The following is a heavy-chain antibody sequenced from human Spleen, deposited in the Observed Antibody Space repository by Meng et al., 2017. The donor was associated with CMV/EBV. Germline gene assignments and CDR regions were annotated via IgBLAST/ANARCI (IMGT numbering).Heavy chain of an antibody. Sequence: ASGYTFTDYYIHWVRQAPGQGLEWMGWLNPNSGGTSHAQKFQGRVTMTRDTSINTAYMELSSLRSDDTAVYFCARANSGSYFFAFDIWGQGTMVTVSS. V-gene: IGHV1-2*02. J-gene: IGHJ3*02. CDR3: ARANSGSYFFAFDI. D-gene: IGHD1-26*01. CDR2: LNPNSGGT. CDR1: GYTFTDYY.